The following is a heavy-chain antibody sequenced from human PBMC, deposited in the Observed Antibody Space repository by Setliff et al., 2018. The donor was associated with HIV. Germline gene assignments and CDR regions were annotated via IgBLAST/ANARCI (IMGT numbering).Heavy chain of an antibody. V-gene: IGHV1-69*05. J-gene: IGHJ3*02. CDR1: GGTFSSYA. CDR2: IIPIFGTA. D-gene: IGHD3-22*01. CDR3: ASDYYDSSGYPQGASDI. Sequence: SVKVSCKASGGTFSSYAISWVRQAPGQGLEWMGGIIPIFGTANYAQKFQGRVTITTDESTSTAYMELSSLRSEDTAVYYCASDYYDSSGYPQGASDIWGQGTMVTVSS.